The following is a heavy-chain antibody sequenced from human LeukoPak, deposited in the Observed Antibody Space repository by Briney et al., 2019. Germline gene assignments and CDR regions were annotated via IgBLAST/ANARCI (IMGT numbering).Heavy chain of an antibody. CDR1: GFTLSSYS. CDR3: ARGPVPAAGFAFDI. CDR2: ISSSSSTI. V-gene: IGHV3-48*01. D-gene: IGHD2-2*01. Sequence: GGSLRLSCAASGFTLSSYSMNWVRQAPGKGLEWVSYISSSSSTIYYADSVKGRFTISRDNAKNSLYLQMNSLRAEDTAVYYCARGPVPAAGFAFDIWGQGTMVTVSS. J-gene: IGHJ3*02.